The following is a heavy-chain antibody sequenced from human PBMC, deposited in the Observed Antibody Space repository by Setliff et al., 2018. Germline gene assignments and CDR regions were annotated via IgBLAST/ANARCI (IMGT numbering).Heavy chain of an antibody. CDR3: ARGGHIRYDYYYMDV. CDR2: INNYNMNT. J-gene: IGHJ6*03. CDR1: GYTFPNYG. Sequence: GSVKVSCKASGYTFPNYGINWVRQAPGQGIEWMGWINNYNMNTNYPQKFLGRVTMTTDTSTSTAYMELRSLRPDDTAVYYCARGGHIRYDYYYMDVWGKGTTVTVSS. V-gene: IGHV1-18*01. D-gene: IGHD5-18*01.